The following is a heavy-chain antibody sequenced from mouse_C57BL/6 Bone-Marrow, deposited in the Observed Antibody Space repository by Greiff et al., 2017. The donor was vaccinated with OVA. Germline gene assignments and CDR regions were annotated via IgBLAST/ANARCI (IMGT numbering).Heavy chain of an antibody. CDR1: GYTFTSYW. V-gene: IGHV1-72*01. Sequence: QVQLQQSGAELVKPGASVKLSCKASGYTFTSYWMHWVKQRPGRGLEWIGRIDPNSGGTKYNEKFKSKATLTVDKPSSTAYMQLSSLTSEDSAVYYCARETPIYDYDGSWFAYWGQGTLVTVSA. CDR3: ARETPIYDYDGSWFAY. CDR2: IDPNSGGT. D-gene: IGHD2-4*01. J-gene: IGHJ3*01.